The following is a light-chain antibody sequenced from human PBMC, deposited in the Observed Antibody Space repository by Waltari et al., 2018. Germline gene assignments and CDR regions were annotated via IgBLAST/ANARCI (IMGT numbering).Light chain of an antibody. CDR1: QSVSNY. CDR3: QKYNDSPYS. Sequence: VILTQSPATLSLSPGERATLSCRASQSVSNYLAWYQQKPGQAPRLLIYGASSRATGIPYRFSGSGSGTEFTLTISSLEPEDFAVYYCQKYNDSPYSFGQGTKVEIK. J-gene: IGKJ2*03. V-gene: IGKV3-20*01. CDR2: GAS.